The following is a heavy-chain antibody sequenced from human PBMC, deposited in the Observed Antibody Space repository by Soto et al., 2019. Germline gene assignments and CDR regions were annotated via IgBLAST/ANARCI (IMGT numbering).Heavy chain of an antibody. CDR1: GYSFTKGW. J-gene: IGHJ4*02. CDR2: VFPGDSQI. V-gene: IGHV5-51*01. Sequence: GESLKISCNGSGYSFTKGWIGWVRQMPGKGLEWMGFVFPGDSQIRYNPSFEGQVTISADKSTATAYLQWNTLQASDSDMYYCTRHSVGTPDYWGQGTLVTVYS. CDR3: TRHSVGTPDY. D-gene: IGHD1-26*01.